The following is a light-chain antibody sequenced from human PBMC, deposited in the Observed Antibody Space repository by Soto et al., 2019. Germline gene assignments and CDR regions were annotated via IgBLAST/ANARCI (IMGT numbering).Light chain of an antibody. CDR3: QQYGSSPYT. J-gene: IGKJ2*01. CDR1: QSVSSIY. CDR2: ATH. V-gene: IGKV3-20*01. Sequence: EIVLTQSPGTLSLSAGERATLSCRASQSVSSIYLAWYQQKPGQAPRLLIYATHSRATGVPDRFSGSGSETDFTLTISRLDPEDFAVYYCQQYGSSPYTFGPGTKLDI.